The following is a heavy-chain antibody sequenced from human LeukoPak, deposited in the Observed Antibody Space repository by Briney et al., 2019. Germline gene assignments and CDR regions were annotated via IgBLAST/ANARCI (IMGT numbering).Heavy chain of an antibody. CDR1: GYTFTGHY. J-gene: IGHJ4*02. CDR3: ARSLRTGGDY. V-gene: IGHV1-2*02. CDR2: ISPNSGAT. D-gene: IGHD3-10*01. Sequence: ASVKVSCKASGYTFTGHYIHWVRQAPGQGLEWMGWISPNSGATNYEQKFQGRVTMTRDTSISTVYMELSSLRSDDTAVYYCARSLRTGGDYWGQGTLVTVSS.